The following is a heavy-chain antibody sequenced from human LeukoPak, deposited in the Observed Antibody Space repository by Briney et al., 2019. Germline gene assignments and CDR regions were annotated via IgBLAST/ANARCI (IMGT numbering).Heavy chain of an antibody. V-gene: IGHV3-21*01. CDR3: ARDRCSSTSCYNWFDP. J-gene: IGHJ5*02. D-gene: IGHD2-2*01. CDR2: ISSSSYI. Sequence: PGGSLRLSCAASGXTFSSYSMNWVRQAPGKGLEWVFSISSSSYIYYADSVKGRFTISRDNAKNSLYLQMNSLRAEDTAVYYCARDRCSSTSCYNWFDPWGQGTLVTVSS. CDR1: GXTFSSYS.